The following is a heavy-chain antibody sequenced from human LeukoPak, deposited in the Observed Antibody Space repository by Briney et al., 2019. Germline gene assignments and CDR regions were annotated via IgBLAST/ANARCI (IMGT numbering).Heavy chain of an antibody. CDR2: ISSGSSTI. D-gene: IGHD6-19*01. J-gene: IGHJ4*02. V-gene: IGHV3-11*04. Sequence: GGSLRLSCAASGFTFSDYYMSWIRQAPGKGLEWVSYISSGSSTIYYADSVKGRFTISRDNVKNLLYLQMNSLRAEDTAVYYCARVQRGIAVALDYWGQGTLATVSS. CDR3: ARVQRGIAVALDY. CDR1: GFTFSDYY.